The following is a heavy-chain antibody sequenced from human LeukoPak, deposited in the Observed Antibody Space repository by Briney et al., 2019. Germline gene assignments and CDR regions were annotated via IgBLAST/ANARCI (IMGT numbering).Heavy chain of an antibody. CDR1: GFTFSSFE. V-gene: IGHV3-48*03. Sequence: PGGSLRPSCVASGFTFSSFELNWVRQAPGKGLEWVSYISSSGTTISYADSVRGRYTISRYNANNSLYLQMNSLRVEDTAFYHCASYGSANLWGQGTLVTVSS. CDR3: ASYGSANL. D-gene: IGHD3-10*01. CDR2: ISSSGTTI. J-gene: IGHJ5*02.